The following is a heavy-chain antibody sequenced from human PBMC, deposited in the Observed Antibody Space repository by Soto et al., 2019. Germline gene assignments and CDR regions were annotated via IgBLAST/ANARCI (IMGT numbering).Heavy chain of an antibody. D-gene: IGHD3-22*01. J-gene: IGHJ3*02. V-gene: IGHV2-70*12. CDR1: GFSLSTSGMC. Sequence: SGPTLVNPTQTLTLTCTFSGFSLSTSGMCVSWIRQPPGKALEWLALIYWDDDKHYSTSLMSRLTIAKDTSKNQVVLTMTNMDPVDTATYYFALLNYYDSSGTPRAFDIWGQGTMVTVSS. CDR3: ALLNYYDSSGTPRAFDI. CDR2: IYWDDDK.